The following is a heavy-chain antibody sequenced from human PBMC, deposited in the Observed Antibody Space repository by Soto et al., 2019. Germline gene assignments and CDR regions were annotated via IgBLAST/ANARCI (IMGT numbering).Heavy chain of an antibody. CDR1: GFTFSSYA. V-gene: IGHV3-23*01. CDR2: ISGSGGST. J-gene: IGHJ4*02. D-gene: IGHD6-13*01. Sequence: EVQLLESGGGLVQPGGSLRLSCAASGFTFSSYAMSWVRQAPGKGLEWVSAISGSGGSTYHADSVKGRFTISRDNPKKALYLQINSLRAEDTAVYYCAKDRAPYSSSWYISWDYWGQGTLVTVSS. CDR3: AKDRAPYSSSWYISWDY.